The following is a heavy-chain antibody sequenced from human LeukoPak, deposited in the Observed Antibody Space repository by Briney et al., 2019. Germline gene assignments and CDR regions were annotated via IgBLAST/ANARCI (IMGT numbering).Heavy chain of an antibody. Sequence: GESLKISCQGSGYRFSGFSIGWVRQMPGKGLEWMGIINPGDSDTIYSPSFQGQVTISADKSISTAYLQWSSLKASDTAMYYCARHTGGYSYGIDYWGQGTLVTVSS. J-gene: IGHJ4*02. CDR3: ARHTGGYSYGIDY. V-gene: IGHV5-51*01. CDR1: GYRFSGFS. D-gene: IGHD5-18*01. CDR2: INPGDSDT.